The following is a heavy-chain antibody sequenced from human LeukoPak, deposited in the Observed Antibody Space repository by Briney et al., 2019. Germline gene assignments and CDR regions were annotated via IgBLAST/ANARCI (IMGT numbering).Heavy chain of an antibody. Sequence: GASVKVSCKASGYTFTGYYMHWVRQAPGQGLEWMGWINPNSGGTSFAQKFQGSVTMTRDTSISTAYIELSRLKYDDTAVYYCARGSGFQYRGITTNYYMDVWGKGTTVTVSS. CDR2: INPNSGGT. J-gene: IGHJ6*03. CDR1: GYTFTGYY. V-gene: IGHV1-2*02. D-gene: IGHD3-22*01. CDR3: ARGSGFQYRGITTNYYMDV.